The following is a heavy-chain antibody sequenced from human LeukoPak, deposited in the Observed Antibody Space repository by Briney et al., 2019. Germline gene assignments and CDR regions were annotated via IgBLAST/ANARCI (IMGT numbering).Heavy chain of an antibody. CDR3: ARHLEYSDFPGYFQH. CDR1: GFTFSSYE. CDR2: ISSSGSTI. J-gene: IGHJ1*01. Sequence: GGSLRLSCAASGFTFSSYEMNWVRQAPGKGLEWVSYISSSGSTIYYADSVKGRFTISRDNAKNSLYLQMNSLRAEDTAVYYCARHLEYSDFPGYFQHWGQGTLVTVSS. V-gene: IGHV3-48*03. D-gene: IGHD4-11*01.